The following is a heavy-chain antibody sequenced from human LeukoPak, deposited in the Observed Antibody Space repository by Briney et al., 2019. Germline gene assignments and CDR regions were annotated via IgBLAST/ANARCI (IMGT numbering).Heavy chain of an antibody. CDR1: GFTFSSYA. D-gene: IGHD6-19*01. V-gene: IGHV3-23*01. CDR3: AKDCSGWYNYNWFDP. Sequence: GGSLRLSCAASGFTFSSYAMSWVRQAPGKGLEWVSAISGSGGSTYYADSVKGRFTISRDNSKNTLYLQMNSLRAEDTAVYYCAKDCSGWYNYNWFDPWGQGTLVTVSS. CDR2: ISGSGGST. J-gene: IGHJ5*02.